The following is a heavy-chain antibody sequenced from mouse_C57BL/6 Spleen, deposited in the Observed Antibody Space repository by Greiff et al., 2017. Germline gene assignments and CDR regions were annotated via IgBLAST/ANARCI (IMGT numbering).Heavy chain of an antibody. V-gene: IGHV1-15*01. CDR1: GYTFTDYE. J-gene: IGHJ3*01. CDR3: TRGDYGFPFAY. D-gene: IGHD1-2*01. Sequence: VQLQQSGAELVRPGASVTLSCKASGYTFTDYEMHWVKQTPVHGLEWIGAIDPETGGTAYNQKFKGRAILTADKSSSTAYMEHRSLTSEDSAVYYCTRGDYGFPFAYWGQGTLVTVSA. CDR2: IDPETGGT.